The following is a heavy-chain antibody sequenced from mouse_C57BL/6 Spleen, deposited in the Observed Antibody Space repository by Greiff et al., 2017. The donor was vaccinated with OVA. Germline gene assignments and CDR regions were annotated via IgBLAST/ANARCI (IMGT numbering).Heavy chain of an antibody. CDR2: IDPENGDT. V-gene: IGHV14-4*01. CDR1: GFNIKDDY. D-gene: IGHD2-4*01. CDR3: TGDYDYFPGFAY. Sequence: EVQLQQSGAELVRPGASVKLSCTASGFNIKDDYMHWVKQRPEQGLEWIGWIDPENGDTEYASKFQGKATITADTSSNTAYLQLSSLTSEDTAVYYCTGDYDYFPGFAYWGQGTLVTVSA. J-gene: IGHJ3*01.